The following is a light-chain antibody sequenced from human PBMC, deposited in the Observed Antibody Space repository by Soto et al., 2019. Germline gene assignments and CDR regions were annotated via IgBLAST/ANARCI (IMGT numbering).Light chain of an antibody. CDR2: DTS. J-gene: IGKJ4*01. Sequence: ESVLTQSPATLSLSPGARAPLSCRARQSVSGYLDWFPQKPGQAPRLLIYDTSNRATGIPARFSGSGSGTDFTLTISSLEPEDFAVYYCQQRSNWPLTFGGGTKVDIK. V-gene: IGKV3-11*01. CDR3: QQRSNWPLT. CDR1: QSVSGY.